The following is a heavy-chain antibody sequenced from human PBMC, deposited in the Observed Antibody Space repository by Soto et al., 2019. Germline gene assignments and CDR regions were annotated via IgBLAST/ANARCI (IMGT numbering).Heavy chain of an antibody. CDR3: ARTYCSGGSCYSGFYYYYGMDV. V-gene: IGHV3-33*01. J-gene: IGHJ6*02. D-gene: IGHD2-15*01. CDR2: IWYDGSNK. CDR1: GFTFSSYG. Sequence: GGSLRLSYAASGFTFSSYGMHWVRQAPGKGLEWVAVIWYDGSNKYYADSVKGRFTISRDNSKNTLYLQMNSLRAEDTAVYYCARTYCSGGSCYSGFYYYYGMDVWGQGTTVTVSS.